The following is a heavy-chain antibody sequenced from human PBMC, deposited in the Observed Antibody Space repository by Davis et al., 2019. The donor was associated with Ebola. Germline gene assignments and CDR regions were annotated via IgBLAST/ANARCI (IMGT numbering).Heavy chain of an antibody. D-gene: IGHD3-10*01. J-gene: IGHJ4*02. CDR2: ISYDGSNK. CDR3: AKDRRGSYYRAYFDY. CDR1: GFTFSSYG. V-gene: IGHV3-30*18. Sequence: GGSLRLSCAASGFTFSSYGMHWVRQAPGKGLEWVAVISYDGSNKYYADSVKGRFTISRDNSKNTLYLQMNSLRAEDTAVYYCAKDRRGSYYRAYFDYWGQGTLVTVSS.